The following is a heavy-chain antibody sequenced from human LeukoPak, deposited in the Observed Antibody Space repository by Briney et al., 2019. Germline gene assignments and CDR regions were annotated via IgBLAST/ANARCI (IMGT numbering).Heavy chain of an antibody. Sequence: GGSLRLACAASGFTFSSYWMSWFRQAPEKGLEWVANIKQDGSEKYYVDSVKGRFTISRDNAKNSLYLQMNSLRAEDTAVYYCARHWRNYYDSSGYYHFDYWGQGTLVTVSS. CDR1: GFTFSSYW. D-gene: IGHD3-22*01. CDR3: ARHWRNYYDSSGYYHFDY. V-gene: IGHV3-7*01. J-gene: IGHJ4*02. CDR2: IKQDGSEK.